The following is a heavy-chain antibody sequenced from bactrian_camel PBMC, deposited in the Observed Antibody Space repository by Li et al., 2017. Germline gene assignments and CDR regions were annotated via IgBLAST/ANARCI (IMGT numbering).Heavy chain of an antibody. CDR2: IGFGDSA. CDR3: ALGPRASAIGAP. V-gene: IGHV3S31*01. J-gene: IGHJ4*01. Sequence: VQLVESGGGLVQPGGSLKLSCTTSGFTLSLYAMSWVRQAPGKGPEWVSAIGFGDSAYYTDSVKGRFTISRNNAEKTVYLQMNSLKFEDTAQYYCALGPRASAIGAPRGQGTQVTVS. CDR1: GFTLSLYA. D-gene: IGHD1*01.